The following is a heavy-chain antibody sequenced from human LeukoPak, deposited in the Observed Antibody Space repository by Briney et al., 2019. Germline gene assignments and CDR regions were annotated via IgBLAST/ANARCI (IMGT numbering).Heavy chain of an antibody. CDR2: ISGSGGST. CDR1: GFTVSSNY. Sequence: GGSLRLSCAASGFTVSSNYMSWVRQAPGKGLEWVSAISGSGGSTYYADSVKGRFTISRDNSKNTLYLQMNSLRAEDTAVYYCAKGGGKATTSTWGAYYYYCGMDVWGQGTTVTVSS. J-gene: IGHJ6*02. V-gene: IGHV3-23*01. D-gene: IGHD6-13*01. CDR3: AKGGGKATTSTWGAYYYYCGMDV.